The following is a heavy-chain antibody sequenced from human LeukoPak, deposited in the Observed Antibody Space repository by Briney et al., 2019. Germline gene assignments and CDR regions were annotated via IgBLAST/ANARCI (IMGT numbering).Heavy chain of an antibody. CDR1: GGSFSGYY. CDR2: INHSGST. J-gene: IGHJ5*02. D-gene: IGHD2-21*01. V-gene: IGHV4-34*01. CDR3: ARGLQGVIDP. Sequence: SETLSLTCAVYGGSFSGYYWSWIRQPPGKGLEWIGEINHSGSTNYNPSLKSRVTISVDTSKNQLSLKLSSVTAADTAVYYCARGLQGVIDPWGQGTLVTVSS.